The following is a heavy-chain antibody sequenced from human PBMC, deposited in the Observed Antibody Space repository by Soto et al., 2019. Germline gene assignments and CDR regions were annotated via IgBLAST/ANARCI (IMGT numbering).Heavy chain of an antibody. CDR3: ARGVAGTIYFYQMDV. J-gene: IGHJ6*02. D-gene: IGHD6-19*01. V-gene: IGHV3-33*01. CDR2: ILYDGSLE. CDR1: GFRFTNYG. Sequence: QVELVESGGGVVQPGGSLRLSCAASGFRFTNYGMHWVRQAPGKGLAWVAFILYDGSLENHAQSVKGRFSITRDNSKNTLYLEMNSLKAEDTGVYYCARGVAGTIYFYQMDVWGRGTTVIVSS.